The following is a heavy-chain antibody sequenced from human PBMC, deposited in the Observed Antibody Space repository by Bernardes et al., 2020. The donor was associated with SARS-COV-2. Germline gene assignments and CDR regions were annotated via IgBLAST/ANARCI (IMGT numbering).Heavy chain of an antibody. V-gene: IGHV3-23*01. CDR3: ARDRYCSGGSCFSDL. CDR1: DFTFSSYA. J-gene: IGHJ4*02. Sequence: GGSLRLSREVSDFTFSSYAMSWVRQAPGKGLEWVSIIGGSGGNTYYADSVKGRFTISRDNSRNVLYLQMNSLRADDTAVYYCARDRYCSGGSCFSDLWGQGTLVTVSS. CDR2: IGGSGGNT. D-gene: IGHD2-15*01.